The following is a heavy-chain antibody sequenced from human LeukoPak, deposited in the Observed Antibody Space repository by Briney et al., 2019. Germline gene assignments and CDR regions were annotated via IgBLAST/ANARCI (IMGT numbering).Heavy chain of an antibody. CDR2: IYYSGST. J-gene: IGHJ4*02. CDR3: ARAFGYYGLD. V-gene: IGHV4-61*01. D-gene: IGHD3-10*01. CDR1: GGSISSSSYY. Sequence: PSETLSLTCTVSGGSISSSSYYWSWIRQPPGKGLEWIGYIYYSGSTNYNPSLKSRVTISVDTSKNQFSLKLSSVTAADTAVYYCARAFGYYGLDWGQGTLVTVSS.